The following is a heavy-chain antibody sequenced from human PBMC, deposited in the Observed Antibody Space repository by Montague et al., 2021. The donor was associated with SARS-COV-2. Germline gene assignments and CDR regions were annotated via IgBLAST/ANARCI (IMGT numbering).Heavy chain of an antibody. CDR1: GFTFSNYG. CDR3: AKGGTGTNMIFDY. V-gene: IGHV3-23*01. Sequence: SLRLSCAASGFTFSNYGFSWVRLAPGKGLEWVSGIGDSGEVIHYADAVKGRFTISRDSSMDTLFLRMNGLRAEDTAIYYCAKGGTGTNMIFDYWGQGVLVAVSS. CDR2: IGDSGEVI. J-gene: IGHJ4*02. D-gene: IGHD1-1*01.